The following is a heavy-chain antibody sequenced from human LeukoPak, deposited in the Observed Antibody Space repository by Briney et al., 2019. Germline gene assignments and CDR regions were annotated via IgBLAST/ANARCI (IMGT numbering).Heavy chain of an antibody. CDR3: AAEYCGGGFCYTRHSGHDY. Sequence: GGSLRLSCAVSGFTFSSYAMHWVRQAPGKGLEWVAVISYDGSNKYYADSVKGRFTISRDNSNNTLYLQMNSLRDEDTAVYFCAAEYCGGGFCYTRHSGHDYWGQGTLVTVSS. CDR2: ISYDGSNK. V-gene: IGHV3-30-3*01. J-gene: IGHJ4*02. CDR1: GFTFSSYA. D-gene: IGHD2-15*01.